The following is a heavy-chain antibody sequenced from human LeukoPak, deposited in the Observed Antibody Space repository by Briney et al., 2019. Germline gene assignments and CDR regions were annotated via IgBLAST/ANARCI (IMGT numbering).Heavy chain of an antibody. CDR1: GGAFSSYA. CDR2: IIPILGIA. D-gene: IGHD1-26*01. J-gene: IGHJ4*02. CDR3: ARDGGSYYSPSDY. Sequence: SVKVSCKASGGAFSSYAISWVRQAPGQGLEWMGRIIPILGIANYAQKFQGRVTITADKSTSTAYMELSSLRSEDTAVYYCARDGGSYYSPSDYWGQGTLVTVSS. V-gene: IGHV1-69*04.